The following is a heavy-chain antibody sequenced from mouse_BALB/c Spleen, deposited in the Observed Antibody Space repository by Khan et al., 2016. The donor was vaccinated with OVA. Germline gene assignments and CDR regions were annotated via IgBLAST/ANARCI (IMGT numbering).Heavy chain of an antibody. V-gene: IGHV5-6*01. D-gene: IGHD2-14*01. Sequence: EVELVQSGGDLVRPGVSLKLSCAASGFTFSSYSMSWVRQTPDMRLEWVASISSGGDYTYYPDSVKGRFTISIDNAKNTLYLQVSELKSEDTAMYYCGEDGTGTVAYWGQGTLVTVSA. CDR2: ISSGGDYT. CDR3: GEDGTGTVAY. J-gene: IGHJ3*01. CDR1: GFTFSSYS.